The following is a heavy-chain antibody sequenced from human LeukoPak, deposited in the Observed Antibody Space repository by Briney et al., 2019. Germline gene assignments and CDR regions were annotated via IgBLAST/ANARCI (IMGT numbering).Heavy chain of an antibody. CDR2: IIPILGIA. Sequence: SVKVSCKASGGTFSSYAISWVRQAPGQGLEWMGRIIPILGIANYAQKFQGRVTITADKSTSTAYMELSSLRSEDTAVYYCAIRYYDSSGPYYYYGMDVWGQGTTVTVSS. CDR1: GGTFSSYA. CDR3: AIRYYDSSGPYYYYGMDV. D-gene: IGHD3-22*01. J-gene: IGHJ6*02. V-gene: IGHV1-69*04.